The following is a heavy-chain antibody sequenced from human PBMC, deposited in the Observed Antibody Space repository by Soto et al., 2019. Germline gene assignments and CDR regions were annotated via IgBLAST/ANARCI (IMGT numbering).Heavy chain of an antibody. V-gene: IGHV1-2*04. CDR3: ARSKGDSVYGYFDY. J-gene: IGHJ4*02. Sequence: ASVKVSCKASGYTFTGYYMHWVRQAPGQGLEWMGWINPNSGGTNYAQKFQGWVTMTRDTSISTAYMELSRLRSDNTAVYYCARSKGDSVYGYFDYWGQGTLVTASS. CDR2: INPNSGGT. CDR1: GYTFTGYY. D-gene: IGHD5-12*01.